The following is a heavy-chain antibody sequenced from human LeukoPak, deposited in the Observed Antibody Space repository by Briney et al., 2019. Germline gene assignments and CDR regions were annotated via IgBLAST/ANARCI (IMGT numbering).Heavy chain of an antibody. CDR1: GYTFTAQY. J-gene: IGHJ4*02. V-gene: IGHV1-2*02. CDR3: ASYPRSIPTPPFDY. Sequence: ASVKVSCKASGYTFTAQYMHWVRQAPGQRLEWMGWINPNNGDTKYAQSFLGRVTMTRDTSTTTAYMELSSLTSDDTAVYFCASYPRSIPTPPFDYWGQGTLVTVSS. CDR2: INPNNGDT. D-gene: IGHD2-21*01.